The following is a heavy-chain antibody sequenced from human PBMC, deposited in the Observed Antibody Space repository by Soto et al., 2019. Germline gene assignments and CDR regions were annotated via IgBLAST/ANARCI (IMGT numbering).Heavy chain of an antibody. CDR3: ARPAATVIFYSGMDA. Sequence: QVQLVEFGGGVVQPGRSLRLSCAASGFTFSDYAMHWVRQAPGKGLEWVAIISFDGSNEHYADSVQGRFTISRDNSENTLYLQMNSLRADDTAVYYCARPAATVIFYSGMDAWGQGTTVTVSS. J-gene: IGHJ6*02. CDR2: ISFDGSNE. D-gene: IGHD4-17*01. V-gene: IGHV3-30-3*01. CDR1: GFTFSDYA.